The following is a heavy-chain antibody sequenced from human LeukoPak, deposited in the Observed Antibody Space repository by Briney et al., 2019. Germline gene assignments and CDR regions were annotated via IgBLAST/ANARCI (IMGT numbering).Heavy chain of an antibody. Sequence: PSETLSLTCSVSGGSLSSYYWSWIRKTPGKKFEWIGHIFSSATTNYNPSLKSRVTISADTSKNQFSLKVASVTAADTAVYFCVRHLKFSRGPIDSWGQGTMVPFSS. D-gene: IGHD5-12*01. J-gene: IGHJ4*02. CDR2: IFSSATT. CDR1: GGSLSSYY. V-gene: IGHV4-59*08. CDR3: VRHLKFSRGPIDS.